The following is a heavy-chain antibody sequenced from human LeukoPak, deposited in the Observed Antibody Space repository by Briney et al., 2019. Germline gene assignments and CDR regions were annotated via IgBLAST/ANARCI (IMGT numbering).Heavy chain of an antibody. CDR1: GYTFTNYG. V-gene: IGHV1-18*01. CDR2: NSGYSGDT. D-gene: IGHD6-19*01. Sequence: ASVKVSCKASGYTFTNYGVTWVRLAPGQGPEWMGWNSGYSGDTYYAQKFQGRVTMTTETSTSTAYMELRSLKSDDTAVYYCAKSNGQWLAFDYWGQGTLVTVSS. CDR3: AKSNGQWLAFDY. J-gene: IGHJ4*02.